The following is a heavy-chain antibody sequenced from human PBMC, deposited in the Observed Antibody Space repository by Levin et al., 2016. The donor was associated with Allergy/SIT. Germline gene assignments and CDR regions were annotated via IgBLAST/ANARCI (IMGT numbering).Heavy chain of an antibody. V-gene: IGHV5-51*01. CDR2: IYPGDSDV. Sequence: GESLKISCKASGYTFTTYWIGWVRQMPGKGLEWMGVIYPGDSDVRYSPSFQGQVIISVDKSISTAYLQWSSLKASDTAMYYCARPGFPGRAEYFQDWGQGTLVTVSS. D-gene: IGHD3-10*01. CDR1: GYTFTTYW. CDR3: ARPGFPGRAEYFQD. J-gene: IGHJ1*01.